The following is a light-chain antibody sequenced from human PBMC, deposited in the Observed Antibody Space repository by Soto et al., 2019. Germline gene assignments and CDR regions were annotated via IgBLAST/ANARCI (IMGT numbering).Light chain of an antibody. CDR1: QGIGST. CDR3: QRYNNWPFT. J-gene: IGKJ4*01. CDR2: DSS. V-gene: IGKV3-15*01. Sequence: EIVLTQSPAALSVSPGERVTLSCRASQGIGSTLAWYQQKPGQTPRLLIYDSSTRAIGIPTRFSGSRSGTEFTLTINGLQSEDFAVYYCQRYNNWPFTFGGGTKVEIK.